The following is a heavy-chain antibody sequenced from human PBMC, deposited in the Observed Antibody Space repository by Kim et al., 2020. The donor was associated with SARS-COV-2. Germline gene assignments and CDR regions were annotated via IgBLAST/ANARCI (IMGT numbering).Heavy chain of an antibody. CDR1: GYSFTNYW. CDR2: IFPGDSDT. CDR3: ARLGSEWELLYYFDY. D-gene: IGHD1-26*01. V-gene: IGHV5-51*01. J-gene: IGHJ4*02. Sequence: GESLKISCKGSGYSFTNYWIVWVRQTPGKGQEWMGIIFPGDSDTRYSPSFQGQVTISADKSISTAYLQWSSLKASDTAMYYCARLGSEWELLYYFDYWGQGTLVTVSS.